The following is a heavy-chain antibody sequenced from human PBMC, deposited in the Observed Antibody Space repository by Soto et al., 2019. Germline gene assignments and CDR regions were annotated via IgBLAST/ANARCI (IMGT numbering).Heavy chain of an antibody. CDR1: AESFSAYY. V-gene: IGHV4-34*01. CDR2: INHSGST. D-gene: IGHD4-17*01. CDR3: ARGGATVTTMEYYYYGMDV. Sequence: SHDLTLTFAVYAESFSAYYWRWIRQPPGKGLEWIGEINHSGSTNYNPSLKSRVTISVDTSKNQFSLKLSSVTAADTAVYYCARGGATVTTMEYYYYGMDVWGQGTTVTVS. J-gene: IGHJ6*02.